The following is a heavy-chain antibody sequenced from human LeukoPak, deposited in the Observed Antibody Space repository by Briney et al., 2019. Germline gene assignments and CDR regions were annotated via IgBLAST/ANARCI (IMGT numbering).Heavy chain of an antibody. Sequence: PETLSLTCAVYGGSFSGYYWSWIRQPPGKGLEWIGEINHSGSTNYNPSLKSRVTISVDTSKNQFSLKLSSVTAADTAVYYCARSKDIVVVPASRSFDYWGQGTLVTVSS. D-gene: IGHD2-2*01. CDR1: GGSFSGYY. CDR3: ARSKDIVVVPASRSFDY. CDR2: INHSGST. V-gene: IGHV4-34*01. J-gene: IGHJ4*02.